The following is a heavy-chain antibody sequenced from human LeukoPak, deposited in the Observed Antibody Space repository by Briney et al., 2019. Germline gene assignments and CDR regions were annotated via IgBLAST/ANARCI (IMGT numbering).Heavy chain of an antibody. CDR2: ISGSGGST. D-gene: IGHD3-3*01. CDR1: GFTFSSYA. J-gene: IGHJ6*03. V-gene: IGHV3-23*01. CDR3: AKDLSNYDIKYYYYMDV. Sequence: GGSLRLSCAASGFTFSSYAMSWVRQAPGKGLEWVSAISGSGGSTYYADSVKGRFTISRDNSKNTLYLQMNSLRAEDTAVYYCAKDLSNYDIKYYYYMDVWGIGTTVTVSS.